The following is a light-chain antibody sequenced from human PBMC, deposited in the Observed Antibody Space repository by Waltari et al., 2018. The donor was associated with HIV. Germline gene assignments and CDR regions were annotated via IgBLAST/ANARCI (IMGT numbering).Light chain of an antibody. V-gene: IGKV4-1*01. CDR1: QTILYSPNNKNY. CDR2: WAS. Sequence: DIVMTQSPDSLVVSLGERATINCKSSQTILYSPNNKNYLAWYQQKPGQPPKLLIYWASTRESGVPDRFSGSGSGSDFTLTISSLQAEDVAVYYCQQYYDTPQTFGQGTKVEIK. J-gene: IGKJ1*01. CDR3: QQYYDTPQT.